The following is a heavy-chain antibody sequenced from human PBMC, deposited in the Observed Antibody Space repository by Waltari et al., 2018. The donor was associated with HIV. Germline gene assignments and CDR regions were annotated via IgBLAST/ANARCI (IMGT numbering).Heavy chain of an antibody. CDR3: AREKFYYYESSGLRTEAFDI. CDR2: INPNNG. V-gene: IGHV1-2*02. D-gene: IGHD3-22*01. Sequence: QVQLVQSGAEVKKPGASLKVSCQASGYTFTGFYIHWVRQAPGQGLEWMGWINPNNGDTSISTTYMDLIGLTSDDTAVYYCAREKFYYYESSGLRTEAFDIWAQGTIVTVSS. CDR1: GYTFTGFY. J-gene: IGHJ3*02.